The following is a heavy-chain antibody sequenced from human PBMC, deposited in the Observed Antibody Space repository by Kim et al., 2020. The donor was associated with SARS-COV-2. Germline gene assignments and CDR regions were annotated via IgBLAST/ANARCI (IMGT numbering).Heavy chain of an antibody. J-gene: IGHJ4*02. CDR1: GYTFTSYY. V-gene: IGHV1-46*03. CDR3: ARDHSFIVVVSYFDY. CDR2: INPSGGST. Sequence: ASVKVSCKASGYTFTSYYMHWVRQAPGQGLEWMGIINPSGGSTSYAQKFQGRVTMTRDTSTSTVYMELSSLRSEDTAVYYCARDHSFIVVVSYFDYWGQGTLVTVSS. D-gene: IGHD2-2*01.